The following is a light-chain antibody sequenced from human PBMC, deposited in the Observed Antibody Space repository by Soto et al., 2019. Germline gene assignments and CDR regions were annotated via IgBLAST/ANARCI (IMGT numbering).Light chain of an antibody. CDR2: GAS. CDR1: QSITTY. V-gene: IGKV1-39*01. CDR3: QQSFSTPRT. J-gene: IGKJ1*01. Sequence: DIQMTQSPSSLSASVGDRVTITCRASQSITTYLNWYRQKPGKAPKLLIYGASSLQSGVPSRFSGSGSGTDFTLTISSLQPEDFGTYYCQQSFSTPRTFGQGTKVDI.